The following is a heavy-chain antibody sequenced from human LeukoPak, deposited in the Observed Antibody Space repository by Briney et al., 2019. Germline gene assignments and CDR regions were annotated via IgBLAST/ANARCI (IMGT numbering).Heavy chain of an antibody. CDR3: ASRGGVTQVNDYYYFAMDV. J-gene: IGHJ6*02. CDR2: IIPIFGTT. CDR1: GGTFSSCA. Sequence: ASVKVSCKASGGTFSSCAIGWVRQAPGQGLEWMGGIIPIFGTTKYAQKFQGRVTITADESTSTAYMELSSLRSEDTAVYYYASRGGVTQVNDYYYFAMDVWGQGTTVTVSS. V-gene: IGHV1-69*13. D-gene: IGHD2-21*02.